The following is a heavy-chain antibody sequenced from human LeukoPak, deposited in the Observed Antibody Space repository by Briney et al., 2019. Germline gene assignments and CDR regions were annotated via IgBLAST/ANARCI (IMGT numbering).Heavy chain of an antibody. V-gene: IGHV1-2*02. CDR2: INPNSGGT. CDR1: GGTFSSYA. Sequence: ASVKVSCKASGGTFSSYAISWVRQAPGQGLEWMGWINPNSGGTNYAQKFQGRVTMTRDTSISTAYMELSRLRSDDTAVYYCAVVPAAIGYYYYYMDVWGKGTTVTVSS. D-gene: IGHD2-2*01. J-gene: IGHJ6*03. CDR3: AVVPAAIGYYYYYMDV.